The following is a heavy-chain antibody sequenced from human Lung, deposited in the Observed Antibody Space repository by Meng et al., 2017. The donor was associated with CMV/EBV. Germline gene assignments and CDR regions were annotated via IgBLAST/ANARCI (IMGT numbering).Heavy chain of an antibody. D-gene: IGHD3-16*01. V-gene: IGHV3-30*02. CDR3: AKDQLLFGGPNAYFDD. CDR2: IRHDGSNK. J-gene: IGHJ4*02. CDR1: GFTFDTYG. Sequence: GGSLRLSXAASGFTFDTYGMHWVRQAPGKRLEWVAFIRHDGSNKFYGDSVKGRFTISRDNSKNTLYLQMNSLRADETAMYYCAKDQLLFGGPNAYFDDWGQGTLVTVSS.